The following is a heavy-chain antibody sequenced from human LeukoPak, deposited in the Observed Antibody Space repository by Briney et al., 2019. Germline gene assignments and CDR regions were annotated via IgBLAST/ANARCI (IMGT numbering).Heavy chain of an antibody. CDR1: GFTFSSYA. CDR3: AKRDDSYYYYYMDV. J-gene: IGHJ6*03. Sequence: PGGSLRLSCAASGFTFSSYAMSWVRQAPGKGLEWVSAISGSDGSTYYADSVKGRFTISRDNSKNTLYLQMNSLRAEDTAVYYCAKRDDSYYYYYMDVWGKGTTVTVSS. CDR2: ISGSDGST. D-gene: IGHD5-24*01. V-gene: IGHV3-23*01.